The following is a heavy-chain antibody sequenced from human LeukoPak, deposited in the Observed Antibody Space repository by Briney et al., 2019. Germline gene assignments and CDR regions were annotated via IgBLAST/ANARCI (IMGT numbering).Heavy chain of an antibody. D-gene: IGHD2-21*02. CDR3: ARGSNVVVTFDY. J-gene: IGHJ4*02. Sequence: SVKVSCKASGYTFSSYAISWVRQAPGQGLEWMGRIIPILGIANYAQKFQGRVTITADKSTSTAYMELSSLRSEDTAVYYCARGSNVVVTFDYWGQGTLVTVSS. CDR1: GYTFSSYA. CDR2: IIPILGIA. V-gene: IGHV1-69*04.